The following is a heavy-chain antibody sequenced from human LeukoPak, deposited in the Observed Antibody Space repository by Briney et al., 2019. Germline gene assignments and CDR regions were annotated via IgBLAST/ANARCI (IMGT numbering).Heavy chain of an antibody. CDR3: ARDRGVEVVVPAAQTDYYYYYYMDV. CDR1: GGTFSSYA. J-gene: IGHJ6*03. Sequence: GASVKVSCKASGGTFSSYAISWVRQAPGQGLEWMGGIIPIFGTANYAQKFQGRVTITTDESTSTAYMELSSLRSEDTAVYYCARDRGVEVVVPAAQTDYYYYYYMDVWGKGTTVTVSS. CDR2: IIPIFGTA. V-gene: IGHV1-69*05. D-gene: IGHD2-2*01.